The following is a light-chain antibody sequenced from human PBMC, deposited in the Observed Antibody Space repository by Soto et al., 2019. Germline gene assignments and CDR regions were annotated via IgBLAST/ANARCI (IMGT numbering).Light chain of an antibody. Sequence: QSALTQPPSASGSPGXXXTISCTGTSSDVGGYNYVSWYQQHPGKAPKLMISEVSKRPSGVPDRFSGSKSGNTASLTVSGRQAEDEADYYCSSFAGNNNLVFGGGTKLTVL. V-gene: IGLV2-8*01. CDR2: EVS. CDR3: SSFAGNNNLV. J-gene: IGLJ2*01. CDR1: SSDVGGYNY.